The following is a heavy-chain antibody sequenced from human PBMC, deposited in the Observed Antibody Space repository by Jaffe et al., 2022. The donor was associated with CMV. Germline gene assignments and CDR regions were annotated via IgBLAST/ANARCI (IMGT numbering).Heavy chain of an antibody. D-gene: IGHD3-16*02. CDR1: GYTFTSYY. Sequence: QVQLVQSGAEVKKPGASVKVSCKASGYTFTSYYMHWVRQAPGQGLEWMGIINPSGGSTSYAQKFQGRVTMTRDTSTSTVYMELSSLRSEDTAVYYCARANRLGELSLKSHYFDYWGQGTLVTVSS. V-gene: IGHV1-46*01. CDR2: INPSGGST. J-gene: IGHJ4*02. CDR3: ARANRLGELSLKSHYFDY.